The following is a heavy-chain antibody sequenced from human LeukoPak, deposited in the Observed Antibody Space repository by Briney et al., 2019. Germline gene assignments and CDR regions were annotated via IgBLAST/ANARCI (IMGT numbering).Heavy chain of an antibody. CDR2: MNPNSGNT. J-gene: IGHJ5*02. D-gene: IGHD1-1*01. Sequence: ASVKVSCKASGYTFTSYDIHWVRQATGQGLEWMGWMNPNSGNTGYAQKFQGRVTMTRNTSISTAYMELSSLRSEDTAVYYCARLKSFGTPIFDPWGQGTLATVSS. CDR3: ARLKSFGTPIFDP. CDR1: GYTFTSYD. V-gene: IGHV1-8*01.